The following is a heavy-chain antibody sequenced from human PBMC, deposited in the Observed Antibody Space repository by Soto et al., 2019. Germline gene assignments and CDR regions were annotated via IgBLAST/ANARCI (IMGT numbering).Heavy chain of an antibody. V-gene: IGHV3-15*01. CDR3: TTVDAVVLN. CDR2: IKRNIDGGTT. CDR1: GFTFSNAW. D-gene: IGHD6-19*01. J-gene: IGHJ4*02. Sequence: EVQLVESGGGLVKPGGSLRLSCAAFGFTFSNAWMSWVHQAPGGGLEWVGRIKRNIDGGTTDYAAPVKGRFAISRDDSNSILYLEMNSLRSEDTAVYYCTTVDAVVLNWGQGLLVTVSS.